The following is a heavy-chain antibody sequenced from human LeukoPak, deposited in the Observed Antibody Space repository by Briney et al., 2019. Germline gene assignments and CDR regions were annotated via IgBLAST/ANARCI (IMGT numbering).Heavy chain of an antibody. Sequence: GGSLRLSCAAPGFSFSSNWMGWVRQAPGKGLEWVAHIKRDGSQKYYLDSVKGRFTISRDNSKNTLYLQMNSLRAEDTAVYYCAKDSREGFDYWGQGTLVTVSS. D-gene: IGHD1-26*01. CDR2: IKRDGSQK. CDR3: AKDSREGFDY. CDR1: GFSFSSNW. J-gene: IGHJ4*02. V-gene: IGHV3-7*01.